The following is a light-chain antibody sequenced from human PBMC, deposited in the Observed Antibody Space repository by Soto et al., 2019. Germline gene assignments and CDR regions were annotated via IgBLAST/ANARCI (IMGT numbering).Light chain of an antibody. Sequence: QSALAQPRSASGTPGQRVTISCSGSSSNIGSNAVSWYQHFPGTAPKVLIYSDDQLPSGVPDRFSGSKSGTSASLAISGLRAEDEADYFCAAWGDSLNTWVFGGGTKVTVL. CDR2: SDD. CDR3: AAWGDSLNTWV. V-gene: IGLV1-44*01. CDR1: SSNIGSNA. J-gene: IGLJ3*02.